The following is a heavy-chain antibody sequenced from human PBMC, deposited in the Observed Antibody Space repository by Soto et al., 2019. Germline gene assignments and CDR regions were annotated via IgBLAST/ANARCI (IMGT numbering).Heavy chain of an antibody. J-gene: IGHJ3*02. CDR3: VRDTNWAFDI. V-gene: IGHV3-48*02. Sequence: EVQLVESGGGLVQPGGSLRVSCVASGFTFSSYSMNWIRQAPGKGLEWVSYIRDGVPWYAESVKGRFTISRDNAKNSLFLQMNTLRDEDTAVYYCVRDTNWAFDIWGQGTMVTVSS. D-gene: IGHD3-3*01. CDR2: IRDGVP. CDR1: GFTFSSYS.